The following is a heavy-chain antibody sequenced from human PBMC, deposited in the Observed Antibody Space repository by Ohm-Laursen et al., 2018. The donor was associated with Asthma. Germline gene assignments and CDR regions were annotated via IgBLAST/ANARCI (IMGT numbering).Heavy chain of an antibody. CDR3: ARDQGGCSSTSCYYYYYYGMDV. J-gene: IGHJ6*02. Sequence: SLRLSCAASGFTFRSYAMHWVRQAPGKGLEWVAVGGSYYDGGLKYYADSVNGRFTVSRDDSKNTLYLQMNSLRPDDTAVYYCARDQGGCSSTSCYYYYYYGMDVWGQGTTATVSS. D-gene: IGHD2-2*01. V-gene: IGHV3-30-3*01. CDR2: GGSYYDGGLK. CDR1: GFTFRSYA.